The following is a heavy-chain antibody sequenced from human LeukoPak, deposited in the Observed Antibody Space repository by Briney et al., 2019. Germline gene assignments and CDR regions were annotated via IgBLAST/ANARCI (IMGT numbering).Heavy chain of an antibody. V-gene: IGHV4-4*09. CDR2: IYTSGST. D-gene: IGHD1-26*01. CDR1: GGSISSYY. Sequence: PSETLSLTCTVSGGSISSYYWSWIRQPPGKGLEWIGYIYTSGSTNYNPSLKSRVTISVDTSKNQFSLKLSSVTAADTAVYYCARHGRSLGFWFDPWGQGTLVTVSS. CDR3: ARHGRSLGFWFDP. J-gene: IGHJ5*02.